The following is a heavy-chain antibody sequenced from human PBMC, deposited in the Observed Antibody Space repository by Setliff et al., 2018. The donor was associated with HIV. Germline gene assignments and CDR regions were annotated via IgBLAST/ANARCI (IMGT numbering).Heavy chain of an antibody. D-gene: IGHD1-1*01. CDR1: GYLFSGYY. CDR3: ALANIVFTARWNH. CDR2: INYSNGDT. V-gene: IGHV1-2*02. Sequence: VASVKVSCKTSGYLFSGYYLHWLRLAPGQGLEWMGWINYSNGDTKSAERFQGRVTMSRDSSTSTPYMDLKSLTSDDTAVYYCALANIVFTARWNHWGRGTLVTVSS. J-gene: IGHJ2*01.